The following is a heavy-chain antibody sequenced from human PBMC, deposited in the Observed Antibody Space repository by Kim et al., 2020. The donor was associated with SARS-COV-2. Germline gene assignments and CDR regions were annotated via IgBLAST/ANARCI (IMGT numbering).Heavy chain of an antibody. CDR3: ARARGIAAAGTRFDP. V-gene: IGHV4-31*02. Sequence: PSLESRVTISVDTSKHLFSLKLSSVTAADTAVYYCARARGIAAAGTRFDPWGQGTLVTVSS. D-gene: IGHD6-13*01. J-gene: IGHJ5*02.